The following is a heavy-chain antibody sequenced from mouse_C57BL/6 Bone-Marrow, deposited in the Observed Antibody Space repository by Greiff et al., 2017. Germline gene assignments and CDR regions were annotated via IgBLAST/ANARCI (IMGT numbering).Heavy chain of an antibody. CDR3: ARGWWYFDV. Sequence: EVQLQQSGPGMVKPSQSLSLTCTVTGYSITSGYDWHWIRHFPGNKLEWMGYISYSGSTNYNPSLKSRISITHDTSKNHFFLKLNSVTTEDTATYYCARGWWYFDVWGTGTTVTVSS. V-gene: IGHV3-1*01. CDR1: GYSITSGYD. J-gene: IGHJ1*03. CDR2: ISYSGST.